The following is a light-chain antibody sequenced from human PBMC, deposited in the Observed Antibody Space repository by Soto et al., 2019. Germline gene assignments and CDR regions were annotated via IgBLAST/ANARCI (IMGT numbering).Light chain of an antibody. CDR2: SNN. CDR3: AAWDDSLNVVV. CDR1: SSNIGSNT. V-gene: IGLV1-44*01. Sequence: QSVLTQPPSASGTPGQRVTISCSGSSSNIGSNTVNWYQQLPGTAPKLLIYSNNQRPSGVPDRFSGSKSGTSASLAISGLQSEDEADYYCAAWDDSLNVVVXGGGTKATVL. J-gene: IGLJ2*01.